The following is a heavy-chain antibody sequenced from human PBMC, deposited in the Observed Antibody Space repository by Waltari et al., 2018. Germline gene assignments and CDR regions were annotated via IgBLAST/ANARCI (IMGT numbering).Heavy chain of an antibody. J-gene: IGHJ3*02. V-gene: IGHV3-23*04. D-gene: IGHD4-17*01. Sequence: EVQLVESGGGLVQPGGSLRLSCAASGFPFSSYAMSWVRQAPGKGLEWVSAISGSGGSTYYADSVKGRFTISRDNSKNTLYLQMNSLRAEDTAVYYCTRSGVTTVAFDIWGQGTMVTVSS. CDR2: ISGSGGST. CDR1: GFPFSSYA. CDR3: TRSGVTTVAFDI.